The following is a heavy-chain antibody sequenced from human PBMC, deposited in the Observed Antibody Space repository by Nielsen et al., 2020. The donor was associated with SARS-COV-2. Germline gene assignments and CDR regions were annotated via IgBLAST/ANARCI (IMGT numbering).Heavy chain of an antibody. CDR2: ISYDGSDK. D-gene: IGHD2-2*01. J-gene: IGHJ4*02. CDR3: ARGRTKEYCSSTSCYFHLGY. V-gene: IGHV3-30-3*01. Sequence: WIRQPPGKGLEWVAVISYDGSDKYYADSVKGRFTISRDNSKNTQDLQMNGLRAEDTVVYYCARGRTKEYCSSTSCYFHLGYWGQGTLVTVSS.